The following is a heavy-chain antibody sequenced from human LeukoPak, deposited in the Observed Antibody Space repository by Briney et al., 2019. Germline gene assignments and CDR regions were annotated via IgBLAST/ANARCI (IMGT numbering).Heavy chain of an antibody. CDR1: GFTLSSYS. Sequence: GGSLRLSCEASGFTLSSYSMNWVRQAPGKGLEWVSSISSSSSYIYYADSVKGRFTISGDNAKNSLYLQMNSLRAEDTAVYYCARCIAGALTYYDFWSGYPTLYGMDVWGQGTTVTVSS. CDR3: ARCIAGALTYYDFWSGYPTLYGMDV. D-gene: IGHD3-3*01. J-gene: IGHJ6*02. CDR2: ISSSSSYI. V-gene: IGHV3-21*01.